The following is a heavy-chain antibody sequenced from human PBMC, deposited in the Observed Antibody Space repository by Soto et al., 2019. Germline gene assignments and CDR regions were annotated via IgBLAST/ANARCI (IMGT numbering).Heavy chain of an antibody. V-gene: IGHV6-1*01. D-gene: IGHD7-27*01. Sequence: SQTLSLTCAISGDSVSSNSAAWNWIRQSPSRGLEWLGRTYYRSKWYNDYAVSVKSRITINPDTSKNQFSLQLNSLTPEDTALYYCARDSSGGELGLYYFDYWGQGTLVTVSS. J-gene: IGHJ4*02. CDR2: TYYRSKWYN. CDR1: GDSVSSNSAA. CDR3: ARDSSGGELGLYYFDY.